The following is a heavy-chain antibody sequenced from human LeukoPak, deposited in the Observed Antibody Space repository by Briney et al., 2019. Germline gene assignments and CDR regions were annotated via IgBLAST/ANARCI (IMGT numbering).Heavy chain of an antibody. Sequence: ASVKVSCKASGYTFTSYYMHWVRQAPGQGLEWMGIINPSGGSTNYAQKLQGRVTMTTDTSTSTAYMELRSLRSDDTAVYYCARGDSGSYSYYYWGQGTLVTVSS. CDR3: ARGDSGSYSYYY. J-gene: IGHJ4*02. CDR1: GYTFTSYY. CDR2: INPSGGST. V-gene: IGHV1-46*01. D-gene: IGHD1-26*01.